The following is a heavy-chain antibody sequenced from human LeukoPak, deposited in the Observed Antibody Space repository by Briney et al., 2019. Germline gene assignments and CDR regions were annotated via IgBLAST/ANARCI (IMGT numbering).Heavy chain of an antibody. V-gene: IGHV1-2*02. Sequence: ASVKVSCKASGYTFTGCYMHWVRQAPGQGLEWMGWINPNSGGTNYAQKFQGRVTMTRDTSISTAYMELSRLRSDDTAVYYCARELYSGDGIGYYYYGMDVWGQGTTVTVSS. CDR3: ARELYSGDGIGYYYYGMDV. D-gene: IGHD7-27*01. CDR2: INPNSGGT. CDR1: GYTFTGCY. J-gene: IGHJ6*02.